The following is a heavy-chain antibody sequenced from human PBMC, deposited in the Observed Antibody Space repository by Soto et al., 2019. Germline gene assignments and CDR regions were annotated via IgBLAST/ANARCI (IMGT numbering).Heavy chain of an antibody. CDR2: ISGSGGST. J-gene: IGHJ4*02. D-gene: IGHD6-13*01. CDR3: AKSLSSGPSSWYSPFDY. V-gene: IGHV3-23*01. CDR1: GFTFSIYA. Sequence: PGGSLRLSCAASGFTFSIYAMSWVRQAPGEGLEWVSAISGSGGSTYYADSVKGRFTISRDNSKNTLYLQMNSLRAEDTAVYYCAKSLSSGPSSWYSPFDYWGQGTLVTVSS.